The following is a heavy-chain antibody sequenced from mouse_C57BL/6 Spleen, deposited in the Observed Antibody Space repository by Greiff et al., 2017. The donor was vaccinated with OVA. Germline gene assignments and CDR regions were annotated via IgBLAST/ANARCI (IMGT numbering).Heavy chain of an antibody. Sequence: EVQLVESGGGLVKPGGSLKLSCAASGFTFSDYGMHWVRQAPEKGLEWVAYISSGSSTIYYADTVKGRFTISRDNAKNTLFLQMNSLRSEDTAMYYCAREGYYGSSYDYWGQGTTLTVSS. CDR3: AREGYYGSSYDY. CDR2: ISSGSSTI. D-gene: IGHD1-1*01. CDR1: GFTFSDYG. J-gene: IGHJ2*01. V-gene: IGHV5-17*01.